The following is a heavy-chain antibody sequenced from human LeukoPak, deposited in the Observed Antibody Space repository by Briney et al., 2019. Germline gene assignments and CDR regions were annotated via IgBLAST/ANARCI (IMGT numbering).Heavy chain of an antibody. Sequence: GGSLRLSCAASGFTFSSYAMSWVRQAPGKGLEWVSAISGSGGSTYYADSVKGRFTISRDNSKNTLYLQMNSLRAEDTAVYYCANWLGDIVVVPAAKDRWGPNYYYYYMDVWGKGTTVTVSS. CDR2: ISGSGGST. V-gene: IGHV3-23*01. D-gene: IGHD2-2*01. CDR1: GFTFSSYA. J-gene: IGHJ6*03. CDR3: ANWLGDIVVVPAAKDRWGPNYYYYYMDV.